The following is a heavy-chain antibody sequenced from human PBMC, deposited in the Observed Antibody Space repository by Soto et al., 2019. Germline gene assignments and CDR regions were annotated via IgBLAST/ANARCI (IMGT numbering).Heavy chain of an antibody. D-gene: IGHD2-15*01. J-gene: IGHJ4*02. CDR3: TTYSTQTFCDGGPCCSVQTKIHDS. Sequence: EVQRVESGGGLVKPGGALTLSCAASGFSLSNVWMNWVRQAPGKGLEWVGHIKRKSVGGTTDYTAPVKGRFTISRDDSRDTLYQQMDSLKTEDTAVYYCTTYSTQTFCDGGPCCSVQTKIHDSWGQGILVTVSS. CDR1: GFSLSNVW. V-gene: IGHV3-15*01. CDR2: IKRKSVGGTT.